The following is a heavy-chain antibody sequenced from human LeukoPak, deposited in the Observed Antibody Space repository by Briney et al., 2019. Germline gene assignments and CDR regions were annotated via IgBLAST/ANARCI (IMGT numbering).Heavy chain of an antibody. CDR3: ATNTYADYVSFDI. Sequence: GGSLRLSCAASGFTFTSIAMTWVRQAPGKGLEWVSTIRGTGDSTHYADSVKGRFIISRDKSKNMLYLQMNGLRAEDTAVYYCATNTYADYVSFDIWGQGTMVTVSS. CDR2: IRGTGDST. J-gene: IGHJ3*02. CDR1: GFTFTSIA. D-gene: IGHD2-2*01. V-gene: IGHV3-23*01.